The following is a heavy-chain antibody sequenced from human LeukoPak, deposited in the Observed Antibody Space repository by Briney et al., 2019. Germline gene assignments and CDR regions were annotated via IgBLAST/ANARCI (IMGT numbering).Heavy chain of an antibody. Sequence: GGSLRLSCAASGFTFSSFGMHWVRKAPGKGLEWVAVIWYDGSNKYYADYVKGRFTISRDNSKNTLYLQMNSLRAEDTAVYYCARAQGRYDSSEGAFDIWGQGTMVTVSS. J-gene: IGHJ3*02. V-gene: IGHV3-33*01. CDR1: GFTFSSFG. D-gene: IGHD3-22*01. CDR3: ARAQGRYDSSEGAFDI. CDR2: IWYDGSNK.